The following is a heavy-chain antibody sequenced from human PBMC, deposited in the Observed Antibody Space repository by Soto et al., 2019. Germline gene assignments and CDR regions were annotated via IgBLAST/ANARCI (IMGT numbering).Heavy chain of an antibody. CDR3: ARGFNDYVCGSLGEFDY. CDR2: INHSGST. V-gene: IGHV4-34*01. D-gene: IGHD3-16*01. CDR1: GGSFSGYY. Sequence: QVQLQQWGAGLLKPSETLSLTCAVYGGSFSGYYWSWIRQPPVKGLEWIGEINHSGSTNYNPSLKSRVTISVDTSKNQFSLKLSSVTDADTAVYYCARGFNDYVCGSLGEFDYWGHGTLVTVSS. J-gene: IGHJ4*01.